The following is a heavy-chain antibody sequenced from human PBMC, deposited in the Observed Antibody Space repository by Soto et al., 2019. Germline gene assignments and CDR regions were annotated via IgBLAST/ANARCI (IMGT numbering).Heavy chain of an antibody. Sequence: PGGSLRLSCAASGFTFSSYAMSWVRQAPGKGLEWVSAISGSGGSTYYANSVKGRFTISRDNSKNTLYLQTNSLRAEDTAVYYCAKELHYYDSSGYWDDAFDIWGKGTMVTVSS. J-gene: IGHJ3*02. CDR2: ISGSGGST. CDR1: GFTFSSYA. V-gene: IGHV3-23*01. D-gene: IGHD3-22*01. CDR3: AKELHYYDSSGYWDDAFDI.